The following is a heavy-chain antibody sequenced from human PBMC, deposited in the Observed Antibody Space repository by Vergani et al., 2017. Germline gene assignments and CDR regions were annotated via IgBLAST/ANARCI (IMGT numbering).Heavy chain of an antibody. CDR1: GDSVSSNSAA. Sequence: QVQLQQSGPGLVKPSQTLLLTCAISGDSVSSNSAAWNWIRQSPSRGLEWLVRTYYRSKWYNDYAVSVNSRITINPDTSKNQFSLQLNSETPEDTAVYYCAGQWEQQVSNGGQGTLVTVSS. D-gene: IGHD1-26*01. V-gene: IGHV6-1*01. CDR2: TYYRSKWYN. J-gene: IGHJ4*02. CDR3: AGQWEQQVSN.